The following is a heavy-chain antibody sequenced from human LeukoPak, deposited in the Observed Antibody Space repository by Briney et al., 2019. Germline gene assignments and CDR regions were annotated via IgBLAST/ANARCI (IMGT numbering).Heavy chain of an antibody. CDR2: INSDGSTT. D-gene: IGHD6-19*01. CDR1: GFTFSRHW. J-gene: IGHJ3*02. CDR3: ARELSSGWYLVSAFDI. Sequence: QPGGSLRLSCAASGFTFSRHWMHWVRQVPGKGLVWVSRINSDGSTTNYADSVKGRFTISRDNSKNTLYLQMNSLRAEDTAVYYCARELSSGWYLVSAFDIWGQGTMVTVSS. V-gene: IGHV3-74*01.